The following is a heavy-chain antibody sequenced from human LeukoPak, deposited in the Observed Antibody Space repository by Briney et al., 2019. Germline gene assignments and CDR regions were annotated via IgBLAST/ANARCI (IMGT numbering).Heavy chain of an antibody. Sequence: ASVKVSCKASGYTFTSYGISWVRQAPGQGLEWMGWISAYNGNTNYAQKLQGRVTMTTDTSTSTVYMELRSLRSDDTAVYYCARVRYYDSSDYFDYWGQGTLVTVSS. CDR1: GYTFTSYG. CDR3: ARVRYYDSSDYFDY. D-gene: IGHD3-22*01. CDR2: ISAYNGNT. J-gene: IGHJ4*02. V-gene: IGHV1-18*01.